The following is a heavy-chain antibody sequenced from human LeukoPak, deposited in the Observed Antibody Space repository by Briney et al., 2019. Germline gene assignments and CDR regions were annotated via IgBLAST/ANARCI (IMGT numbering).Heavy chain of an antibody. Sequence: PGGSLRLSCAASGFIFSGNSMHWVRQAPGKGLEWAAVISYDGSNKYYADSVRGRFTISRDTSKNTLHLQMNSLRAEDTALYYCAKQNNFDTSGLDYWGQGTLVTVSS. CDR3: AKQNNFDTSGLDY. CDR2: ISYDGSNK. V-gene: IGHV3-30*04. J-gene: IGHJ4*02. D-gene: IGHD3-22*01. CDR1: GFIFSGNS.